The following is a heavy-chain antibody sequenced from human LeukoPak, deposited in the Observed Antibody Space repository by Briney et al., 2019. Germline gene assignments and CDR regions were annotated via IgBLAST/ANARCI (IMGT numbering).Heavy chain of an antibody. CDR3: VRARGAGPGAHFDY. CDR2: ISNTGSFI. CDR1: GLTFSDEY. D-gene: IGHD3-10*01. J-gene: IGHJ4*02. V-gene: IGHV3-11*01. Sequence: PGGSLRLSCAASGLTFSDEYMSWVRQAPGKGLEWVSYISNTGSFISYADSVKGRFTISRGNAKNSLYLQMNSLRAEDAAAYYCVRARGAGPGAHFDYWGQGTLVTVSS.